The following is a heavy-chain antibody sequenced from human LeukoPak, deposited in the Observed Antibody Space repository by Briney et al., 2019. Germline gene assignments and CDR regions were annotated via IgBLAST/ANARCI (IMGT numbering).Heavy chain of an antibody. CDR1: GFTFDDYG. J-gene: IGHJ4*02. CDR3: TREYSYVYGSFDY. CDR2: IRSKASGGTT. D-gene: IGHD5-18*01. V-gene: IGHV3-49*04. Sequence: GGSLRLSCAASGFTFDDYGMSWVRPAPGKGLEWVGFIRSKASGGTTEYAASVKGRFTISRDDSKSIAYLQMNSLKTEDTAVYYCTREYSYVYGSFDYWGQGTLVTVSS.